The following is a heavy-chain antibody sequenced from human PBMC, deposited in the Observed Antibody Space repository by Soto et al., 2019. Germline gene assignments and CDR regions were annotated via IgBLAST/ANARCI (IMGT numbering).Heavy chain of an antibody. D-gene: IGHD1-26*01. CDR2: VGNGGDT. J-gene: IGHJ5*01. CDR3: ARAAWGLMAHYDS. CDR1: GFPFNSYA. Sequence: EVELVESGGGLVQPGGPLRLSCAASGFPFNSYAMHWVRQVTGKGLEWVAAVGNGGDTYYADSVKGRFTISRDNAKNSVYLQMDSLGVGDTAVYYCARAAWGLMAHYDSWGQGTLVTVSS. V-gene: IGHV3-13*04.